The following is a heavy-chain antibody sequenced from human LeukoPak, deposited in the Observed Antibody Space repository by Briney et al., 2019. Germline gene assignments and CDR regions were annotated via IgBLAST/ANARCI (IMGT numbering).Heavy chain of an antibody. Sequence: PGGSLRLSCAASGFTFSSYAMSWVRQAPGKGLEWVSAISGSGGSTYYADSVKGRFTISRDNSKNTPYLQMNSLRAEDTAVYYCARAGVEMATIVYAFDIWGQGTMVTVSS. J-gene: IGHJ3*02. V-gene: IGHV3-23*01. CDR1: GFTFSSYA. CDR3: ARAGVEMATIVYAFDI. D-gene: IGHD5-24*01. CDR2: ISGSGGST.